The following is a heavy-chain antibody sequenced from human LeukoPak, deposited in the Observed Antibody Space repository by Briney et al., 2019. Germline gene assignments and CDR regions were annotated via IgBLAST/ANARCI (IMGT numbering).Heavy chain of an antibody. V-gene: IGHV4-59*01. CDR2: IYYSGST. J-gene: IGHJ4*02. D-gene: IGHD7-27*01. CDR3: ARNLGLFYFDY. CDR1: GGSISSYY. Sequence: SETLSLTCTVSGGSISSYYWSWVRQPPGKGLEWVGDIYYSGSTTYNPSLKSRVTISVDTSKNQFSLKLSSVTAADTAVYYCARNLGLFYFDYWGQGTLVTVSS.